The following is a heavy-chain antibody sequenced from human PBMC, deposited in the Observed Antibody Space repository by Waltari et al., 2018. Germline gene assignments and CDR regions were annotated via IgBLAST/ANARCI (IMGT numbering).Heavy chain of an antibody. CDR1: GGTFSSYG. CDR3: ARDRYGPRYYYMDV. CDR2: IIPILGIA. J-gene: IGHJ6*03. Sequence: QVQLVQSGAAVTKPGSSVKVSCKASGGTFSSYGISRVRPAPGQGLEWMGGIIPILGIANYAQKFQGRVTITADKSTSTAYMELSSLRSEDTAVYYCARDRYGPRYYYMDVWGKGTTVTVSS. V-gene: IGHV1-69*10. D-gene: IGHD5-18*01.